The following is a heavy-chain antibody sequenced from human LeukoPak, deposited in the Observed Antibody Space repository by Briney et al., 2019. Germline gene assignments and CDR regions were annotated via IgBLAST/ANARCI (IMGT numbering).Heavy chain of an antibody. V-gene: IGHV4-59*01. Sequence: SETLSLTCAVSGGSMSSYYWTWIRQPPGKGLEWIGHIYSSGTTNYNPSLKSRVTISIDTSKNQFSLKLSSVTAADTAVYYCARGRTTYDSTGYHIWGQGTLVTVSS. J-gene: IGHJ4*02. CDR1: GGSMSSYY. CDR3: ARGRTTYDSTGYHI. D-gene: IGHD3-22*01. CDR2: IYSSGTT.